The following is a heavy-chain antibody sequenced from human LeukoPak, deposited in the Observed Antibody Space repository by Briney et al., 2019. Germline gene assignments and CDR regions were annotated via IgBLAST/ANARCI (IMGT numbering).Heavy chain of an antibody. Sequence: PGGSLRLSCAASGFNFSSYAMSWVRQAPGKGVEWVSAISGSGGSRYYADSVKGRFTISRDNSKNTLYLQMNSLRAEDTAVHYCAKDSLDIVSFVVGVVVPVAYDYWGQGTLVTVSS. V-gene: IGHV3-23*01. CDR3: AKDSLDIVSFVVGVVVPVAYDY. CDR1: GFNFSSYA. J-gene: IGHJ4*02. CDR2: ISGSGGSR. D-gene: IGHD2-2*01.